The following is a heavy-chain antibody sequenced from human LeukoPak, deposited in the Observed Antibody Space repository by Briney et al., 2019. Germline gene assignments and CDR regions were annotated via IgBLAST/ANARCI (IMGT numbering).Heavy chain of an antibody. D-gene: IGHD3-22*01. CDR3: ARDRGALWYDTSGFAFDI. CDR1: GFTFSSYG. Sequence: GGSLRLSCAASGFTFSSYGMHWVRQAPGKGLKWVAVIWYDGSNEYYADSVKGRFTISRDNSKNTLYLQMSGLRAEDTAVYYCARDRGALWYDTSGFAFDIWGQGTMVTVSS. CDR2: IWYDGSNE. J-gene: IGHJ3*02. V-gene: IGHV3-33*01.